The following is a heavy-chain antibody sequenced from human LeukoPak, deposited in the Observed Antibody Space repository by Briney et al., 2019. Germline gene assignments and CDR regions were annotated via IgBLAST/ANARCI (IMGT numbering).Heavy chain of an antibody. D-gene: IGHD1-20*01. CDR3: ARYNMDV. V-gene: IGHV3-7*01. J-gene: IGHJ6*02. CDR2: IKEDGSEK. Sequence: PGGSLRLSCAASGFIFNNHWMIWVRQAPGKGLERVANIKEDGSEKYYVDSVKGRFTVSRDNAENSLYLQMNSLRAEDTGVYYCARYNMDVWGQGTTVTVSS. CDR1: GFIFNNHW.